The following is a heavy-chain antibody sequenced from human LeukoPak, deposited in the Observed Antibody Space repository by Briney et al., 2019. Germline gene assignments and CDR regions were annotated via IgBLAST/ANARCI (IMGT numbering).Heavy chain of an antibody. CDR3: ARAVDYYDSSGYYYFDY. Sequence: ASVKVSCKASGGTFSSYAISWVRQAPGQGLEWMGGIIPVFGTANYAQKFQGRVTITTDESTSTAYMELSSLRSEDTAVYYCARAVDYYDSSGYYYFDYWGQGTLVTVSS. CDR1: GGTFSSYA. V-gene: IGHV1-69*05. CDR2: IIPVFGTA. D-gene: IGHD3-22*01. J-gene: IGHJ4*02.